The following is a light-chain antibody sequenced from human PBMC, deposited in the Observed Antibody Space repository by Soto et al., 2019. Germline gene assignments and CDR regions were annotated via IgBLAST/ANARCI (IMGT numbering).Light chain of an antibody. Sequence: QSVLTQPPSVSAAPGEKVSISCSGSSSNIGNDYVSRYQQLPGTAPKLLIYDNDKRPSGIPDRFSGSKSGTSATPGITGLQTGDEADYHCATWDDSLSSVIFGGGTKLTVL. CDR1: SSNIGNDY. CDR2: DND. J-gene: IGLJ2*01. V-gene: IGLV1-51*01. CDR3: ATWDDSLSSVI.